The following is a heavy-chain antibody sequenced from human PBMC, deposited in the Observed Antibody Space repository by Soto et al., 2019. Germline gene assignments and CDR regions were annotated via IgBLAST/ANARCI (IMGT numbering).Heavy chain of an antibody. D-gene: IGHD2-2*01. Sequence: SETLSLTCPVSGGSISSYYWSWIRQPPGKGLEWIGYIYYSGSTNYNPSLKSRVTISVDTSKNQFSLKLSSVTAADTAVYYCVRGRAEYQLLGGWFDPCGQGTPVTVSS. J-gene: IGHJ5*02. CDR1: GGSISSYY. CDR2: IYYSGST. CDR3: VRGRAEYQLLGGWFDP. V-gene: IGHV4-59*01.